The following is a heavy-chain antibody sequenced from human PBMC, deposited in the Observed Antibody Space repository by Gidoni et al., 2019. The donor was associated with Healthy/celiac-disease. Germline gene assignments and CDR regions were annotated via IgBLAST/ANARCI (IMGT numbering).Heavy chain of an antibody. V-gene: IGHV3-30*18. CDR1: GFTFRRYG. D-gene: IGHD3-3*01. CDR2: ISYDGSNK. Sequence: QVQLVESGGGVVQPGRSMRLSCAASGFTFRRYGMHRVRQAPGKGLEWVAVISYDGSNKYYADSVNGRFTISRDNSKNTLYLQMNSLRADDTAVYYCAKDKNYDFWSGYYDYYYGMDVWGQGTTVTVSS. CDR3: AKDKNYDFWSGYYDYYYGMDV. J-gene: IGHJ6*02.